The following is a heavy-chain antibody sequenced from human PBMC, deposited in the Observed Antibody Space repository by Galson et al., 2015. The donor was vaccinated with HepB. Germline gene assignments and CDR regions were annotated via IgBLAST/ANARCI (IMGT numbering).Heavy chain of an antibody. V-gene: IGHV3-21*01. D-gene: IGHD5-18*01. J-gene: IGHJ6*02. CDR1: GFTFSSYS. Sequence: SLRLSCAASGFTFSSYSMNWVRQAPGKGLEWVSSISSSSSYIYYADSVKGRFTISRDNAKNSLYLQMNSLKAEDTAVYYCARDSYGSYYYSSVTDVWGQGTTVTASS. CDR2: ISSSSSYI. CDR3: ARDSYGSYYYSSVTDV.